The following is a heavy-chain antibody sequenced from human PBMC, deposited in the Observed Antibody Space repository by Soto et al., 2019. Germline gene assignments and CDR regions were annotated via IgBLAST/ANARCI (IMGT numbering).Heavy chain of an antibody. J-gene: IGHJ6*02. D-gene: IGHD1-26*01. CDR1: GGSISSGDYY. V-gene: IGHV4-30-4*01. CDR2: IYYSGST. CDR3: ARGRATILYYYYYGMDV. Sequence: QVQLQESGPGLVKPSQTLSLTCTVSGGSISSGDYYWSWIRQPPGKGLEWIGYIYYSGSTYYNPSLQSRDTISVDTSKNQFSLKLSSVTAADTAVYYCARGRATILYYYYYGMDVWGQGTTVTVSS.